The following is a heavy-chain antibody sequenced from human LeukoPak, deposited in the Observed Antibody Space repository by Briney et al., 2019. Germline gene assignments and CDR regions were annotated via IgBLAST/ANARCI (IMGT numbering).Heavy chain of an antibody. Sequence: SGTLSLTCTVSGGSITGYYWSWIRQPPGKGLEWIGHMFFSGSFNYNPSLKSRVTISVDASKNQFSLKLSSVTAADTAVYYCAGYFGDSVAYFDYWGQGTLVTVSS. D-gene: IGHD4-17*01. CDR2: MFFSGSF. CDR3: AGYFGDSVAYFDY. V-gene: IGHV4-59*01. CDR1: GGSITGYY. J-gene: IGHJ4*02.